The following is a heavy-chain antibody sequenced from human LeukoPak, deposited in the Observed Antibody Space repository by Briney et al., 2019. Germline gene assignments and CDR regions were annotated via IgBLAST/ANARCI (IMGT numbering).Heavy chain of an antibody. CDR1: GGSFSGYY. Sequence: SETLSLTCAVYGGSFSGYYWSWIRQPPGKGLEWFGEINHSGSTNYNPSLKSLFTISVDTSKNQFSLKLSSVTAADTAVYYCARQRDIAVVPAAVGFDYWGQGTLVTVSS. CDR2: INHSGST. J-gene: IGHJ4*02. V-gene: IGHV4-34*01. D-gene: IGHD2-2*01. CDR3: ARQRDIAVVPAAVGFDY.